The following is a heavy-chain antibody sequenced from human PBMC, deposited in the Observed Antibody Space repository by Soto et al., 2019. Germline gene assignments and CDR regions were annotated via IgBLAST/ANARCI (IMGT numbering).Heavy chain of an antibody. J-gene: IGHJ3*02. V-gene: IGHV3-7*01. CDR1: GFTFSSYW. Sequence: LRLSCGASGFTFSSYWMSWVRQAPGKGLEWVANMDQDGSEINYVDSVKGRFIISRDNAEKSLYLQMTSLRAEDTAVYHCARDRGYSTFDIWGQGTTVTVSS. D-gene: IGHD2-2*01. CDR3: ARDRGYSTFDI. CDR2: MDQDGSEI.